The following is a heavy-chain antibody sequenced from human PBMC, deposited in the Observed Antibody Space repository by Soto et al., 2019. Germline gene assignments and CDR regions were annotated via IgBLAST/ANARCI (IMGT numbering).Heavy chain of an antibody. CDR2: ISPSGSYM. CDR1: GFFLNTYS. Sequence: GGSLRLSCAASGFFLNTYSMDWVRQAPGKGLEWVASISPSGSYMYYGDSLKGRFTVSRDNAKNSLYLQMDSLRADDTAIYYSARFALVTFHFWGQATLVTVSS. J-gene: IGHJ4*02. CDR3: ARFALVTFHF. D-gene: IGHD2-8*02. V-gene: IGHV3-21*01.